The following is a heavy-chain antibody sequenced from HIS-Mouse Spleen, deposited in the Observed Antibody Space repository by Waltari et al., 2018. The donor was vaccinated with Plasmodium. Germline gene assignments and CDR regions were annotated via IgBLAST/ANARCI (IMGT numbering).Heavy chain of an antibody. Sequence: EVQLVESGGGLVQPGGSRRLSCAASGFTFSSSWMSWVRQAPGKGLEWVANIKQDGSEKYYVDSVKGRFTISRDNAKNSLYLQMNSLRAEDTAVYYCARETVGPGRGYSYGYFDYWGQETLVTVSS. D-gene: IGHD5-18*01. CDR3: ARETVGPGRGYSYGYFDY. CDR1: GFTFSSSW. J-gene: IGHJ4*02. V-gene: IGHV3-7*01. CDR2: IKQDGSEK.